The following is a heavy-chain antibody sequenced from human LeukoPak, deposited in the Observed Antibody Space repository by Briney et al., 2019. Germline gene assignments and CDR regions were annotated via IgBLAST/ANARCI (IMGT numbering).Heavy chain of an antibody. D-gene: IGHD5-18*01. CDR1: GGTFSSYA. CDR3: ARGVDTAMVTRIDY. V-gene: IGHV1-69*04. CDR2: IIPILGIA. J-gene: IGHJ4*02. Sequence: GAPVKVSCKASGGTFSSYAISWVRQAPGQGLEWMGRIIPILGIANYAQKFQGRVTITADKSTSTAYMELSSLRSEDTAVYYCARGVDTAMVTRIDYWGQGTLVTVSS.